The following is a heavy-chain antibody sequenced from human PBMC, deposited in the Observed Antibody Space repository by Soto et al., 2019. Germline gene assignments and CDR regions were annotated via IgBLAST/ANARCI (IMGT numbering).Heavy chain of an antibody. CDR1: GFGFDAYG. J-gene: IGHJ6*02. CDR3: AKESVETSYSYYGMDV. CDR2: VSFDSKNK. V-gene: IGHV3-30*18. D-gene: IGHD4-4*01. Sequence: PGGSLRLSCAGSGFGFDAYGMHWVRQAPGKGLEWLTTVSFDSKNKYYIDSVEGRFTISRDNSKNMLFLQMNSLRHEDTAVYYCAKESVETSYSYYGMDVWGPGTTVTVSS.